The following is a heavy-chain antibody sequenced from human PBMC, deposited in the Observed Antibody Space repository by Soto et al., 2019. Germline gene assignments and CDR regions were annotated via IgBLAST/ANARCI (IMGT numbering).Heavy chain of an antibody. J-gene: IGHJ4*02. Sequence: GGSLRLSCAASGFTFSSYSMNWVRQAPGKGLEWVSSISSSSSYIYYADSVKGRFTISRDNAKNSLYLQMKSLRAEDTAVYYCARDHGDYYGSGESKPKTTLDYWGQGTLVTVSS. CDR3: ARDHGDYYGSGESKPKTTLDY. D-gene: IGHD3-10*01. V-gene: IGHV3-21*01. CDR1: GFTFSSYS. CDR2: ISSSSSYI.